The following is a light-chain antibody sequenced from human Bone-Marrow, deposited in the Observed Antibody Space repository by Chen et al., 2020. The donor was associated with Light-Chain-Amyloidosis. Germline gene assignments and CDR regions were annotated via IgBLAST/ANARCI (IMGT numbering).Light chain of an antibody. Sequence: HFALTPPPSVSGSPGRSLTIPYPGTRSDIGGYQYVSLYQQHPGEAPKLMIYDVSRRPSGVSNRFSGSKSGNTASLTISGLQAEDEADYYCSSYTPRTTLYVFGTGTKVTVL. CDR2: DVS. CDR3: SSYTPRTTLYV. V-gene: IGLV2-14*03. J-gene: IGLJ1*01. CDR1: RSDIGGYQY.